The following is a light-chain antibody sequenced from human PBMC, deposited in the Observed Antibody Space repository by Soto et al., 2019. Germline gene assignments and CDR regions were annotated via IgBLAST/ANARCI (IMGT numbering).Light chain of an antibody. V-gene: IGKV1-9*01. CDR3: QQLHTYPFT. J-gene: IGKJ4*01. Sequence: DMQLTQSPSFLSASVGDRVTITCRASQGIDSYLAWYQQKPGKAPKLLIYPASTLEGGVPSRFSGSGSGTEFTLTICTLQPEDFATYYCQQLHTYPFTFGGGTKVEIQ. CDR2: PAS. CDR1: QGIDSY.